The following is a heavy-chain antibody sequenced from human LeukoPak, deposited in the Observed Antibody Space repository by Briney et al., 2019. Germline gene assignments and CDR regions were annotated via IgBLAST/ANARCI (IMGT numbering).Heavy chain of an antibody. J-gene: IGHJ5*02. Sequence: SETLSLTCTVSGGSISSGDYYWSWIRQPPGKGLEWIGYIYYSGSTYYNPSLKSRVTISVDTSKNQFSLKLSSVTAADTAVYYCARAGVAATKGLVWFDPWGQGTLVTVSS. CDR3: ARAGVAATKGLVWFDP. V-gene: IGHV4-30-4*01. CDR1: GGSISSGDYY. D-gene: IGHD2-15*01. CDR2: IYYSGST.